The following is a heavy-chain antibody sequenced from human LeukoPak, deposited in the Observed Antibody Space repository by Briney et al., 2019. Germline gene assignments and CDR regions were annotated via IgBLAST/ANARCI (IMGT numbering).Heavy chain of an antibody. D-gene: IGHD3-10*01. J-gene: IGHJ3*02. CDR1: GFTFSNYY. Sequence: GGSLRLSCAASGFTFSNYYMNWVRQAPGKGLEWVANIKEDGSEKYYVDFVKGRFTISRDNANNSLYLQMNSLRAEDTAVFYCARGGMVRRVMGAFDIWGQGTLVTVSS. CDR2: IKEDGSEK. V-gene: IGHV3-7*01. CDR3: ARGGMVRRVMGAFDI.